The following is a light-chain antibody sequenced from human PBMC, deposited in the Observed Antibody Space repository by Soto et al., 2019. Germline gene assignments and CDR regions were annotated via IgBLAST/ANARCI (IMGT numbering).Light chain of an antibody. CDR2: GVS. CDR1: SSDIGGYNF. V-gene: IGLV2-14*03. Sequence: QSVLTQPASVSGSPGQSITISCTGTSSDIGGYNFVSWYQHHPGKAPRLMIFGVSDRPSGVSDRFSSSKSGNTASLTISGLQAEDEADYYCSSYISSSTPYVFGTGTKLTVL. J-gene: IGLJ1*01. CDR3: SSYISSSTPYV.